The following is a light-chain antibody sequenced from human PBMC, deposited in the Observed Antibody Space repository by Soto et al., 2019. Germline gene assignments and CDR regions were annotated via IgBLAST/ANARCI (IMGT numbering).Light chain of an antibody. CDR1: QSLRSS. CDR3: QQYNNWPRT. Sequence: EIVLTQSPATLSLSPGERATLSCRASQSLRSSLAWYQQKPGQAPRLLIYGASTRATGIPARFSGSGSGTEFTLTISSLQSEDFAVYYCQQYNNWPRTFGQGTKVDIK. V-gene: IGKV3-15*01. J-gene: IGKJ1*01. CDR2: GAS.